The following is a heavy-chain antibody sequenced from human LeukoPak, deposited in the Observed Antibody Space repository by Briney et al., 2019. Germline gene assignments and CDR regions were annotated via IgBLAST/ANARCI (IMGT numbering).Heavy chain of an antibody. J-gene: IGHJ4*02. V-gene: IGHV3-53*01. D-gene: IGHD3-10*01. Sequence: GGSLRLSCAASGFTVSSNYMNWVRKAPGKGLEWFSVMYSGGNTYYADSVKGRFTISRDNSKNTLYLQMNSLRAEDTAIYYCARASFGSGSYVSFYFDYWGQGTLDTVSS. CDR3: ARASFGSGSYVSFYFDY. CDR1: GFTVSSNY. CDR2: MYSGGNT.